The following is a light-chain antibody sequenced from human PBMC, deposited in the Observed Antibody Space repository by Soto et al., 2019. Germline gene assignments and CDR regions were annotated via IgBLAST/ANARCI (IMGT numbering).Light chain of an antibody. CDR1: QTINNW. V-gene: IGKV1-5*03. CDR2: KVP. CDR3: QQYNSYSLLT. J-gene: IGKJ4*01. Sequence: DIQMTQSPSTLSASVGDRVTITCRASQTINNWLAWYQQKPGKPTKLLISKVPNLESGVPSRFSGSGSETEFTLTISCLQPDDFATYYCQQYNSYSLLTFAGGTRVDIK.